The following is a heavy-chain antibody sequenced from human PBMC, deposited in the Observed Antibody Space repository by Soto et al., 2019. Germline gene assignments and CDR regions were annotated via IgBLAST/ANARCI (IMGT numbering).Heavy chain of an antibody. V-gene: IGHV1-46*01. CDR1: GYTFTSYY. D-gene: IGHD5-12*01. J-gene: IGHJ1*01. CDR2: INPSGGST. Sequence: ASVKVSCKASGYTFTSYYMHWVRQAPGQGLEWMGIINPSGGSTSYAQKFQGRVTMTRDTSTSTVYMELSSLRSEDTAVYYCARDRRDGYKGFQHWGQGTLVTSPQ. CDR3: ARDRRDGYKGFQH.